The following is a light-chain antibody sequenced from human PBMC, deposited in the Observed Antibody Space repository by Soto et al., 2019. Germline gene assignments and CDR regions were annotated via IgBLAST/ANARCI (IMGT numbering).Light chain of an antibody. Sequence: QSALTQPASVSGSPGQSITISCTGTSSDVGGYNYVSWYQQHPGKAPKLMISDVSNRPSGVSNRFSGSKSGNTASLTISGLQAEDEADYYCSSYTGSSTSVVFGGGTKLTVL. CDR2: DVS. CDR1: SSDVGGYNY. V-gene: IGLV2-14*01. J-gene: IGLJ2*01. CDR3: SSYTGSSTSVV.